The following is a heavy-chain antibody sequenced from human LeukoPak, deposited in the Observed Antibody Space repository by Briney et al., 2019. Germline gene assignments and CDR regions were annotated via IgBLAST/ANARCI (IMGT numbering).Heavy chain of an antibody. Sequence: SGPTLVNPTQTPTLTCTFSGFSLSTSGMCVSWIRQPPGKALEWLALIDWDDDKYYSTSLKTRLTISKDTSKNQVVLTMTNMDPVDTATYYCGRGGYVRYYYGMDVWGQGTTVTVSS. CDR3: GRGGYVRYYYGMDV. D-gene: IGHD5-12*01. CDR1: GFSLSTSGMC. CDR2: IDWDDDK. V-gene: IGHV2-70*01. J-gene: IGHJ6*02.